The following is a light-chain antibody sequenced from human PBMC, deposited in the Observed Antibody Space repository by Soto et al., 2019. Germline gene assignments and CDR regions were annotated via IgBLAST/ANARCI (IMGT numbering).Light chain of an antibody. V-gene: IGKV1-27*01. CDR1: QGISNY. Sequence: DIQMTQSPSSLSAYLGDRVTITCRASQGISNYLAWYQQKPGRLPKLLLFGASTLQSGVPARLSGSGSGTLFTHTINGLLPKDVATYYCQKYDRAPFTFGPGTKVDFK. CDR2: GAS. J-gene: IGKJ3*01. CDR3: QKYDRAPFT.